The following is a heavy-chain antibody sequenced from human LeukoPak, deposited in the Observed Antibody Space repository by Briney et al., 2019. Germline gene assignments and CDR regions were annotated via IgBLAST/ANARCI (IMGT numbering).Heavy chain of an antibody. CDR2: IYYSGST. Sequence: PSETLSLTCTVSGGSISSSSYYWGWIRQPPGKGLEWIGSIYYSGSTYYNPSLKRRVTISVDTSKNQSSLKLSSVTAADTAVYYCARSFYSSSSQETDYWGQGTLVTVSS. J-gene: IGHJ4*02. V-gene: IGHV4-39*01. CDR1: GGSISSSSYY. D-gene: IGHD6-6*01. CDR3: ARSFYSSSSQETDY.